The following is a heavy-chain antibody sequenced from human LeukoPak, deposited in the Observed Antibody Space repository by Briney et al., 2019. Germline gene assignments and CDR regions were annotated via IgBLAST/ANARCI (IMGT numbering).Heavy chain of an antibody. Sequence: GASVKVSCKASGYTFTSYGISWVRQAPGQGLEWMGWISAYNGNTNYAQKLQGRVTMTTDTSTSTAYMELRSLRSDDTDVYYCARDTGPYYDSRSDYWGQGTLVTVSS. J-gene: IGHJ4*02. CDR3: ARDTGPYYDSRSDY. V-gene: IGHV1-18*01. CDR1: GYTFTSYG. CDR2: ISAYNGNT. D-gene: IGHD3-22*01.